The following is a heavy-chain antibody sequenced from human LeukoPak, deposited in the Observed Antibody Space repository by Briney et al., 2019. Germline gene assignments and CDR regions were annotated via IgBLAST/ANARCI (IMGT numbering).Heavy chain of an antibody. V-gene: IGHV1-18*01. CDR1: GYSLATFG. D-gene: IGHD3-3*01. J-gene: IGHJ6*02. CDR3: ARLMDYDFWSGYWGYGMDV. CDR2: ISPYSGNT. Sequence: ASVKVSCKASGYSLATFGLNWVRQAPGQGLEWMGWISPYSGNTNYAQKFQGRVTMTTDTSTNTAYMELRNLSSDDTAVYYCARLMDYDFWSGYWGYGMDVWGQGTTVTVSS.